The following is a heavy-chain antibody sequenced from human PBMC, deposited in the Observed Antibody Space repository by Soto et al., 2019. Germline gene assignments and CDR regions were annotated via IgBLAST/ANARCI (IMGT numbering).Heavy chain of an antibody. CDR1: GFSLTTSGVG. V-gene: IGHV2-5*02. CDR2: LYCDGDK. J-gene: IGHJ4*02. CDR3: AHRTSLYDSSGLAFDY. Sequence: SGPTLVNPTHPLTLTCTFSGFSLTTSGVGVGWIRQPPGKALEWLALLYCDGDKRYSPSLKHRLTVAKDTSENQVILTMTNMDPVDTATYYCAHRTSLYDSSGLAFDYWGQGTLVTVSS. D-gene: IGHD3-22*01.